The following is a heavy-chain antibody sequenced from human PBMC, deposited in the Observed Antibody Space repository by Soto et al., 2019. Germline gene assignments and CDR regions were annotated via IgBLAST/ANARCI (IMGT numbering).Heavy chain of an antibody. J-gene: IGHJ6*01. CDR1: GFTFSSYG. D-gene: IGHD6-6*01. CDR2: ISYDGSNK. CDR3: AKDQDSSSGPYYYYGMDV. Sequence: QVQLVESGGGVVQPGRSLRLSCAASGFTFSSYGMHWVRQAPGKGLEWVAVISYDGSNKYYADSVKGRFTISRDNSKNTLYLQMNSLRAEDTAVYYCAKDQDSSSGPYYYYGMDVW. V-gene: IGHV3-30*18.